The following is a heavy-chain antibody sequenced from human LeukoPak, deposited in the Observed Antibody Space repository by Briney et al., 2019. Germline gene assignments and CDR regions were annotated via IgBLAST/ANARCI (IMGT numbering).Heavy chain of an antibody. CDR3: ASFPWDLRPT. J-gene: IGHJ4*02. CDR1: GFPFSTYS. D-gene: IGHD1-26*01. Sequence: GGSLRLSCVTSGFPFSTYSMNWVRQAPGKGLEWLSYITSTSDTIYYADSVKGRFTISRDDAKNSLYLQMNSLRAEDTAVYYCASFPWDLRPTWGQGTLVSVAS. V-gene: IGHV3-48*01. CDR2: ITSTSDTI.